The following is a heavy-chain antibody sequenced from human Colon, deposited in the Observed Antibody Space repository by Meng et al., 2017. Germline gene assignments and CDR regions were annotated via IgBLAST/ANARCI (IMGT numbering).Heavy chain of an antibody. V-gene: IGHV4-39*01. Sequence: QLQLQESGPGLVKPSETLSLTCTVSGASPSASDDYWGWIRQPPGKGLEWIGSIHYGGATYYQPSLRSRVTVSVDTSNNQFSLILSSVTAADTAVYYCARRTSGWILDPWGQGTLVTVSS. D-gene: IGHD6-19*01. CDR1: GASPSASDDY. CDR3: ARRTSGWILDP. J-gene: IGHJ5*02. CDR2: IHYGGAT.